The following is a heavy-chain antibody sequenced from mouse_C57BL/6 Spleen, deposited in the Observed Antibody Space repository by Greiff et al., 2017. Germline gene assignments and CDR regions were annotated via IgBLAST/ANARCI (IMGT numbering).Heavy chain of an antibody. D-gene: IGHD2-4*01. V-gene: IGHV1-26*01. Sequence: EVQLQQSGPELVKPGASVKISCKASGYTFTDYYMNWVKQSHGKSLEWIGDINPNNGGTSYNQKFKGKATLTVDKSSSTAYMALRSLTSEDSDVYYCASIYYERSFDYWGQGTTLTVSS. J-gene: IGHJ2*01. CDR2: INPNNGGT. CDR3: ASIYYERSFDY. CDR1: GYTFTDYY.